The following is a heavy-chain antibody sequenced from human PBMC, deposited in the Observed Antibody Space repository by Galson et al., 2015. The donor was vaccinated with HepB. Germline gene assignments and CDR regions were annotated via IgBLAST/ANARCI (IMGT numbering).Heavy chain of an antibody. D-gene: IGHD3-3*01. Sequence: SETLSLTCSVYGGSFIGYSWIWVRQPPGKGLEWIGEISHTGGTKYNPSLKSRVTMSLATSKTQFSLRLTSVTAADTAVYYCARDHWSGYGHIDPWGQGTLVIVSS. J-gene: IGHJ5*02. CDR1: GGSFIGYS. V-gene: IGHV4-34*01. CDR3: ARDHWSGYGHIDP. CDR2: ISHTGGT.